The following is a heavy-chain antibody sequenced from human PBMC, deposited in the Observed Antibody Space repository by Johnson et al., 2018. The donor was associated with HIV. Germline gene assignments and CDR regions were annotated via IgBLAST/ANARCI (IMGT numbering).Heavy chain of an antibody. CDR3: ARELPKNTGKSSSWDHWQAFDI. J-gene: IGHJ3*02. D-gene: IGHD6-13*01. CDR2: ISYDGSNK. V-gene: IGHV3-30*04. CDR1: GFSFSSYA. Sequence: VQLVESGGGVVQPGRSLRLSCAASGFSFSSYAMHCVRQAPGKGLEWVAVISYDGSNKYYADSVKGRFTISRDNSKNTLYLQMNSLRAEDTAVYDCARELPKNTGKSSSWDHWQAFDIWGQGTMVTVSS.